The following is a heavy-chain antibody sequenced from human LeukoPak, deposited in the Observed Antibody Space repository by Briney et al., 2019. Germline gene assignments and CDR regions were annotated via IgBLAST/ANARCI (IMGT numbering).Heavy chain of an antibody. CDR2: ISAYNGNT. J-gene: IGHJ4*02. D-gene: IGHD3-10*01. Sequence: ASVKVSCKASGYTFTSYGISWVPQAPGQGLEWMGWISAYNGNTNYAQKLQGRVTMTTDTSTSTDYMELRSLGSDDTAVYYCAREGVWFGELSDYFDYWGQGTLVTVSS. CDR3: AREGVWFGELSDYFDY. CDR1: GYTFTSYG. V-gene: IGHV1-18*01.